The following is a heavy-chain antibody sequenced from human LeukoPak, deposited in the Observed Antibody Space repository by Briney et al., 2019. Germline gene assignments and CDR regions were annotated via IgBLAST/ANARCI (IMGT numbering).Heavy chain of an antibody. V-gene: IGHV3-30*04. CDR2: MSYDGSYK. J-gene: IGHJ4*02. CDR1: GFTFSNYA. Sequence: PGGSLRLSCAASGFTFSNYAMHWVRQAPGKGLEWVAVMSYDGSYKYYAASVKGRFTISRDNSKSALYLQMNSLRAEDTAVYYCASAVPAAMGLYYWGQGTLVTVSS. CDR3: ASAVPAAMGLYY. D-gene: IGHD2-2*01.